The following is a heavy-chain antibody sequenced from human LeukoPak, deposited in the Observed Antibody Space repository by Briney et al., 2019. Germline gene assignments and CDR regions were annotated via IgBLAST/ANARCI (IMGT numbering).Heavy chain of an antibody. CDR2: IRYDGSNK. CDR1: GFTFSSYG. V-gene: IGHV3-30*02. J-gene: IGHJ4*02. D-gene: IGHD1-26*01. Sequence: PGRSLRLSCAASGFTFSSYGMHWVRQAPRKGLEWVAFIRYDGSNKYYADSVKGRFTISSDNSKNTLYLQMNSLRAEDTAVYYCAKDKYSGSHLVYWGQGTLVTVSS. CDR3: AKDKYSGSHLVY.